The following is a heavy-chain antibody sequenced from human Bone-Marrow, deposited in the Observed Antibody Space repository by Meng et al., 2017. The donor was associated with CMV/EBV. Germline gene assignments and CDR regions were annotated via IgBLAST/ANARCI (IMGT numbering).Heavy chain of an antibody. CDR3: AKGSSPGYSSSWFDD. V-gene: IGHV3-9*01. J-gene: IGHJ5*02. CDR1: GFTLKFYA. CDR2: ISWSSSTM. Sequence: SLKISCPGTGFTLKFYAMSWVRQAPGKGLEWISGISWSSSTMGYADSVKGRFTISRDNAKSSLNLHMNSLRDEDTALYFCAKGSSPGYSSSWFDDWGQGTLVTVSS. D-gene: IGHD6-13*01.